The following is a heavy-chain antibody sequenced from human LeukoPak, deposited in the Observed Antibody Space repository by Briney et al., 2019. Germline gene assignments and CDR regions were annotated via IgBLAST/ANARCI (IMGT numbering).Heavy chain of an antibody. D-gene: IGHD3-22*01. CDR1: GFTFDDYA. V-gene: IGHV3-9*01. CDR3: ARDPNYYDSSGYLIYFDY. Sequence: PGGSLRLSCVASGFTFDDYAMHWVRQVPGKGLEWVSGITWNSGGIDYADSVKGRFTISRDNAKNSLYLQMNSLRAEDTAVYYCARDPNYYDSSGYLIYFDYWGQGTLVTVSS. CDR2: ITWNSGGI. J-gene: IGHJ4*02.